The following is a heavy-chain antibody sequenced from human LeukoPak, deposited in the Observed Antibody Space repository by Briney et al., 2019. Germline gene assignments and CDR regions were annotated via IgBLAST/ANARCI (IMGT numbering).Heavy chain of an antibody. V-gene: IGHV3-64*02. Sequence: TGGSLRLSCAASGFAFRSYEMHWVRQAPGKGLEYVSGIYGNGRLAYYAESVKGRFTISRDNSKNTLYLQMGSLRAEDTAVYYCVTGNSDGYYYNYMGVWGKGTTVTVSS. CDR2: IYGNGRLA. D-gene: IGHD3-22*01. J-gene: IGHJ6*03. CDR3: VTGNSDGYYYNYMGV. CDR1: GFAFRSYE.